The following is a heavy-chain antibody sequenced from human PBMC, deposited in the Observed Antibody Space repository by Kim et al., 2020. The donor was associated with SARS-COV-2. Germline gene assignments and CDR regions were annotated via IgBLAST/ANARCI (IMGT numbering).Heavy chain of an antibody. J-gene: IGHJ5*02. CDR2: IYYSGST. CDR3: ARPRYYYDSSLFDP. CDR1: GGSISSSSYY. Sequence: SETLSLTCTVSGGSISSSSYYWGWIRQPPGKGLEWIGSIYYSGSTYYNPSLKSRVTISVDTSKNQFSLKLSSVTAADTAVYYCARPRYYYDSSLFDPWGQGTLVTVSS. D-gene: IGHD3-22*01. V-gene: IGHV4-39*01.